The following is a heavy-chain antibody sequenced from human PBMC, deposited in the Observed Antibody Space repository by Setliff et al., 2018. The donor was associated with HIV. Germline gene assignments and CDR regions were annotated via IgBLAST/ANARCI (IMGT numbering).Heavy chain of an antibody. Sequence: SETLSLTCTVSGGSMSSSSYYWSWIRQTLDKGLEWIGIIYYSGATYYNPSLTSRVTISVDTSRNQFSLKLRSVTAADTAAYYCARLGYVSGGFYKTPGPYYFDYWGQGALVTVSS. CDR3: ARLGYVSGGFYKTPGPYYFDY. D-gene: IGHD3-10*01. CDR2: IYYSGAT. V-gene: IGHV4-39*01. CDR1: GGSMSSSSYY. J-gene: IGHJ4*02.